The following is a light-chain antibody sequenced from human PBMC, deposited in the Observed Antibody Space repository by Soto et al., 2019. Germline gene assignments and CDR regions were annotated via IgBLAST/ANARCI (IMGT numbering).Light chain of an antibody. CDR2: DVT. J-gene: IGLJ2*01. Sequence: QSVLTQPASVSGSPGQSVTISCTGSSSDVGGYNYVSWYQQHPGKAPKLMIYDVTTRPSGVSNRFSGSKSGNTASLVISGLQAEDEADYYCSSYTSSNTLLFGGGTKLTVL. CDR3: SSYTSSNTLL. V-gene: IGLV2-14*01. CDR1: SSDVGGYNY.